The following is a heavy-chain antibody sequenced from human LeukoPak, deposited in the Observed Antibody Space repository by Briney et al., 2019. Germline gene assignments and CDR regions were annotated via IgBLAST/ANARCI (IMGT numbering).Heavy chain of an antibody. Sequence: GGSLRLSCAASGFTFSSYGMHWVRQAPGKGLEWVTFIRYDGSKQYYAESVKGRFTISKDNSKNTVSLQMNSLRVEDTAIYYCAKDGVNYDYWNGYFDHWGQGALVTVSS. CDR3: AKDGVNYDYWNGYFDH. J-gene: IGHJ4*02. D-gene: IGHD3-3*01. CDR2: IRYDGSKQ. CDR1: GFTFSSYG. V-gene: IGHV3-30*02.